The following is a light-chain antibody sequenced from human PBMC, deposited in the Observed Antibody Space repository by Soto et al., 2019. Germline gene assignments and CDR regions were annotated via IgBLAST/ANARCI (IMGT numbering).Light chain of an antibody. CDR3: QQAATFPLT. CDR1: RSLTTW. CDR2: GIS. J-gene: IGKJ4*01. V-gene: IGKV1-12*01. Sequence: DIQMTQSPSTLSASVGDRVTITCRASRSLTTWLAWYQQKRGKAPKLLIYGISTLQGGVPSRFSGSESGTDFTLTISSVQPEDSATYYCQQAATFPLTFGGGTEVEIK.